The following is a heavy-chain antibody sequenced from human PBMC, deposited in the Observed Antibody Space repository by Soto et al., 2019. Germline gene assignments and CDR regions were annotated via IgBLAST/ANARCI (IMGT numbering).Heavy chain of an antibody. V-gene: IGHV4-61*03. CDR2: IFYTGVT. CDR1: GGSVSNARFY. D-gene: IGHD3-22*01. Sequence: QVQLQESGPGLVKPSETLSLTCSVSGGSVSNARFYWTWIRQAPGTVLEYIGYIFYTGVTNYNPSLSSRVTISLDPSKNHFSLKLNSMTAADTAVYYCVRVLDSSWYADLWGRGTLVTVSS. J-gene: IGHJ2*01. CDR3: VRVLDSSWYADL.